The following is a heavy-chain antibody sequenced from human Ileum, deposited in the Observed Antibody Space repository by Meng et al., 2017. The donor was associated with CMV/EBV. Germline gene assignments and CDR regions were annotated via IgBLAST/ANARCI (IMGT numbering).Heavy chain of an antibody. CDR3: AGGDATIHASRLLDY. V-gene: IGHV3-7*04. CDR2: IRQDGSDK. J-gene: IGHJ4*02. Sequence: GGSLRLSCAASGFTFSTYWMSWVRQAPGYGLEWVANIRQDGSDKYYVDSVRGRFTISRDNAQNSLYLQINSLRAEDSAVYYCAGGDATIHASRLLDYWGQGTLVTVSS. CDR1: GFTFSTYW. D-gene: IGHD1-26*01.